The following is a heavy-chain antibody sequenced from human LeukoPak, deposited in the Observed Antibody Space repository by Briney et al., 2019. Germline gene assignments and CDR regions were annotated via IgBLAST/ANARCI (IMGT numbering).Heavy chain of an antibody. J-gene: IGHJ3*02. V-gene: IGHV3-7*01. CDR2: LNEDGRDE. Sequence: TGGSLRLSCVASGFTFGTSWMSWVRQTPGKGLEWVALLNEDGRDERYVDSVKGRFTVSRDNAKNSVSLQLNSLGVEDTGVYYCARDPAWGSVDIWGQGTMVTVSS. CDR3: ARDPAWGSVDI. CDR1: GFTFGTSW. D-gene: IGHD3-16*01.